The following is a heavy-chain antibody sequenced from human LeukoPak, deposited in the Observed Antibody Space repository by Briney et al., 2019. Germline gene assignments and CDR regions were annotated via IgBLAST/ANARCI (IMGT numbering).Heavy chain of an antibody. Sequence: GGSLRLSCAASGFTFSSYAMHWVRQAPGKGLEWVAVISYDGSNKYYADSVKGRFTISRDNSKNTMYLQMNSLRAEDTAVYYCARDAMAVGYFDYWGQGTLVTVSS. D-gene: IGHD1-26*01. J-gene: IGHJ4*02. V-gene: IGHV3-30-3*01. CDR2: ISYDGSNK. CDR3: ARDAMAVGYFDY. CDR1: GFTFSSYA.